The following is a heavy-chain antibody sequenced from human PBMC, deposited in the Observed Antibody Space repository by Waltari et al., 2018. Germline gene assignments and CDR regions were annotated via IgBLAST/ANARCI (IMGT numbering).Heavy chain of an antibody. V-gene: IGHV3-33*03. D-gene: IGHD3-10*01. CDR2: IWYDGSNK. CDR1: GFTFSNYG. Sequence: QVQLVESGGGVVQPGRSLRLSCAASGFTFSNYGMHWVRQAPGKGLEWVAVIWYDGSNKYYPDSVKGRFTISRDNSISTLYLQMNSLRPADTAMYYCAKDHTSYGSGSHFDHWGQGTLVTVSS. J-gene: IGHJ4*02. CDR3: AKDHTSYGSGSHFDH.